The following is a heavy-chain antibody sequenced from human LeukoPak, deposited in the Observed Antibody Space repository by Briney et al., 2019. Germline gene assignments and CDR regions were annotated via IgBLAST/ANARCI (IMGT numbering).Heavy chain of an antibody. CDR1: GFTFSRYW. CDR2: IDVDGSST. V-gene: IGHV3-74*01. CDR3: VRDGGYDELDY. J-gene: IGHJ4*02. D-gene: IGHD5-12*01. Sequence: GGSLRLSCAASGFTFSRYWLHWVRQVPGKGLMWVSRIDVDGSSTTYADSVKGRFTISRDNAKNTLYLQMNSLRTEDTAVYYCVRDGGYDELDYWGQGSLVTVSS.